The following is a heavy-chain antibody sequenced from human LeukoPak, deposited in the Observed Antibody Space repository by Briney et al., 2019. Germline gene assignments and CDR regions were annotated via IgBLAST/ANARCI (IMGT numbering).Heavy chain of an antibody. D-gene: IGHD2-21*01. CDR1: GFTFTSYV. V-gene: IGHV3-48*02. CDR2: IGTRGTTM. J-gene: IGHJ5*02. CDR3: ARGRGSS. Sequence: GGSLRLSCAASGFTFTSYVMNWVRQPPGKGLEWISYIGTRGTTMYYADSVKGRFTISRDNAKNSLYLQMDSLRDEDTAIYYCARGRGSSWGQGTLVTVSS.